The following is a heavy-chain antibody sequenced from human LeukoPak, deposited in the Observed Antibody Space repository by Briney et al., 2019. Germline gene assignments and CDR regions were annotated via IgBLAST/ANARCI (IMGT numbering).Heavy chain of an antibody. V-gene: IGHV5-51*01. Sequence: GESLKISCKGSGYSFTSNWIAWVRQMPGKGLEWMGIIYPGDSDTRYSPSFQGQVTISADKSISTAYLQWSSLKASDTAMYYCARHRAAFWSGHDAFDIWGQGTMVTVSS. J-gene: IGHJ3*02. CDR2: IYPGDSDT. CDR1: GYSFTSNW. D-gene: IGHD3-3*01. CDR3: ARHRAAFWSGHDAFDI.